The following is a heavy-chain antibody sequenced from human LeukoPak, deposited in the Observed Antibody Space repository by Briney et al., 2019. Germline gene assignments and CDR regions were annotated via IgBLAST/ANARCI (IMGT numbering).Heavy chain of an antibody. CDR2: INSDGSST. V-gene: IGHV3-74*01. D-gene: IGHD2-2*01. J-gene: IGHJ4*02. CDR3: ARGGDIVVVPARQY. CDR1: GFTFSSYW. Sequence: GGSLRLSCAASGFTFSSYWMHWVRQAPGKGLVWVSRINSDGSSTSYADSVKGRFTISRDNAENTLYPQMNSLRAEDTAVYYCARGGDIVVVPARQYWGQGTLVTVSS.